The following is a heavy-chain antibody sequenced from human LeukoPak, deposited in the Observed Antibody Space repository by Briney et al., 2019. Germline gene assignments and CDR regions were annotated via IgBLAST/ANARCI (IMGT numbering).Heavy chain of an antibody. J-gene: IGHJ4*02. D-gene: IGHD3-22*01. CDR2: INPSGGST. V-gene: IGHV1-46*01. Sequence: ASVKVSCKASGGTFSSYAISWVRQAPGQGLEWMGIINPSGGSTSYAQKFQGRVTMTRDTSTSTVYMELSSLRSEDTAVYYCARGEYYDSSGYSGFFDYWGQGTLVTVSS. CDR1: GGTFSSYA. CDR3: ARGEYYDSSGYSGFFDY.